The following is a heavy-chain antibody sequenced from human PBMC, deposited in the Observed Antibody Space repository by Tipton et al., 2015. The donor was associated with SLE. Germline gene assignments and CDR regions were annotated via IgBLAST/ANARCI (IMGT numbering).Heavy chain of an antibody. CDR2: IYHTGSA. Sequence: TLSLTCVVHGGSFSGYYWSWIRQPPGKGLEWIGSIYHTGSADYTPSLKNRLTISVDTSKNQFSLKLTSVTAADTAVYYCARGLPDHVWGQGTLVTVSS. J-gene: IGHJ4*02. CDR1: GGSFSGYY. D-gene: IGHD1-26*01. V-gene: IGHV4-34*01. CDR3: ARGLPDHV.